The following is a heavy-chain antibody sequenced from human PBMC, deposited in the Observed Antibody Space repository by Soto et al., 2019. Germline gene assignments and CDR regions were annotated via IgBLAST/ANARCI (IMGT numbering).Heavy chain of an antibody. Sequence: QVQLVESGGGLVKPGGSLRLSCAASGFTFSDYYMTWIRQAPGEGLEWVSYISSTGNTIYYADSVKGRFTMSRDNAKKLLFLQMNSLRAEDTAVYYCTRNRDYYAIEYWGQGTLVTVSS. CDR2: ISSTGNTI. V-gene: IGHV3-11*01. CDR3: TRNRDYYAIEY. CDR1: GFTFSDYY. J-gene: IGHJ4*02. D-gene: IGHD3-10*01.